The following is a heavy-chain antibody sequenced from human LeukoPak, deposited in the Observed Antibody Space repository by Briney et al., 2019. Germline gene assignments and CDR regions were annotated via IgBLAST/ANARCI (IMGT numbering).Heavy chain of an antibody. CDR3: ARHLSGGIRQSDWSLKWFDP. V-gene: IGHV4-39*01. Sequence: PSETLSLTCTVSDGSIISGSSYWGWIRQPPGKGLEWIGTIYYNGDVYTNPSLKSRLSMSVDTSTNQFSLHLTSVTAADTAVYYCARHLSGGIRQSDWSLKWFDPWGQGALVTVSS. CDR2: IYYNGDV. D-gene: IGHD3-9*01. J-gene: IGHJ5*02. CDR1: DGSIISGSSY.